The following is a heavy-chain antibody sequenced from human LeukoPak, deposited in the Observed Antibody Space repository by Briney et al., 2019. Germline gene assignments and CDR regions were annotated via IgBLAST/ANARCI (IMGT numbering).Heavy chain of an antibody. V-gene: IGHV3-48*02. CDR3: ARDSSSWHNWFDP. D-gene: IGHD6-13*01. Sequence: GGSLRLSCAASGFTFSSYAMHWVRQAPGKGLEWVSYISSSSSTIYYADSVKGRFTISRDNAKNSLYLQMNSLRDEDTAVYYCARDSSSWHNWFDPWGQGTLVTVSS. J-gene: IGHJ5*02. CDR1: GFTFSSYA. CDR2: ISSSSSTI.